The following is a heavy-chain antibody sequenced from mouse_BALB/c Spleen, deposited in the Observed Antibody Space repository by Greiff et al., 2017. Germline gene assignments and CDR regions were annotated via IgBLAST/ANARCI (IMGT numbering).Heavy chain of an antibody. V-gene: IGHV1S135*01. CDR2: IDPFNGGT. J-gene: IGHJ4*01. Sequence: VQLKESGPELMKPGASVKISCKASGYSFTSYYMHWVKQSHGKSLEWIGYIDPFNGGTSYNQKFKGKATLTVDKSSSTAYMHLSSLTSEDSAVYYCARWGGIFYYAMDYWGQGTSVTVSS. CDR1: GYSFTSYY. CDR3: ARWGGIFYYAMDY.